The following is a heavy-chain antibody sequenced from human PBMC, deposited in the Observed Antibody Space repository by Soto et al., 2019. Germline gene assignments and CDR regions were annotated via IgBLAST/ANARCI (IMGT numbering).Heavy chain of an antibody. Sequence: SETLSLTSTVSGGSISSYYWSWIRQPPGKGLEWIGYIYYSGSTNYYPSLKSRVTISVDTSKNQFSLKLSSVTAADTAVYYCARVKSYPRYYYYYGMDVWGQGTTVTVSS. V-gene: IGHV4-59*01. D-gene: IGHD3-10*01. CDR3: ARVKSYPRYYYYYGMDV. CDR1: GGSISSYY. J-gene: IGHJ6*02. CDR2: IYYSGST.